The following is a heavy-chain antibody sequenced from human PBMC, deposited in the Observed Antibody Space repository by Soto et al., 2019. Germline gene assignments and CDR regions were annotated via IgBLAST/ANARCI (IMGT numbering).Heavy chain of an antibody. V-gene: IGHV1-18*01. CDR1: GHTFSNHA. CDR2: ICAYNGNT. D-gene: IGHD1-1*01. CDR3: ARVGQVVGYIYYYVDV. J-gene: IGHJ6*03. Sequence: ASVKVSSKASGHTFSNHAITCVQQAPGKGLEWMGWICAYNGNTHYTQTLQGRVTMTTDTSTNTSHMDLMHLRSYSTAVYYWARVGQVVGYIYYYVDVWGKGTTVTVSS.